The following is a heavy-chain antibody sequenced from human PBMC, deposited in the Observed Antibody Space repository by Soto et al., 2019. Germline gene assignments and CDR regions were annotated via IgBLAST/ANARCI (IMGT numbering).Heavy chain of an antibody. J-gene: IGHJ6*02. D-gene: IGHD1-1*01. Sequence: SVKVSCKSSGGTFSSHSINWVRQAPGQGLEWMGGIIPIFGPANFAKKFQGRVTITADESTTTAYMELSSPTSEDTAVYYCATGSFTSTGGRIGYHYNAMDVWGQGTTVTVSS. CDR2: IIPIFGPA. CDR1: GGTFSSHS. CDR3: ATGSFTSTGGRIGYHYNAMDV. V-gene: IGHV1-69*13.